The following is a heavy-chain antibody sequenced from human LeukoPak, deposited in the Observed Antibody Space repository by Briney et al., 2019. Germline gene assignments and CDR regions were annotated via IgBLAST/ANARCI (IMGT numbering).Heavy chain of an antibody. CDR3: ARGHIVVVIASSGDFDY. V-gene: IGHV3-30-3*01. Sequence: GGSLRLSCAASGFIFSRNAMHWVRQAPGKGLEWVAVMSHDGTNKYYADSVKGRFTISRDNSKNTLYLQMNSLRAEDTALYYCARGHIVVVIASSGDFDYWGQGTLVTVSS. CDR1: GFIFSRNA. J-gene: IGHJ4*02. CDR2: MSHDGTNK. D-gene: IGHD2-21*01.